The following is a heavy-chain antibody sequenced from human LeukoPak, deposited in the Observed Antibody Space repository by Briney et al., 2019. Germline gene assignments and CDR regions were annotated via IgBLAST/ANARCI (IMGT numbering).Heavy chain of an antibody. V-gene: IGHV3-53*01. CDR2: IYSGGST. CDR3: ARSGKGYAGYFDY. J-gene: IGHJ4*02. Sequence: GGSLRLSCAASGFTVSSNYMSWVRQAPGKGLEWVSVIYSGGSTYYADPVKGRFTISRDNSKNTLYLQMNSLRAEDTAVYYCARSGKGYAGYFDYWGQGTLVTVSS. CDR1: GFTVSSNY. D-gene: IGHD2-15*01.